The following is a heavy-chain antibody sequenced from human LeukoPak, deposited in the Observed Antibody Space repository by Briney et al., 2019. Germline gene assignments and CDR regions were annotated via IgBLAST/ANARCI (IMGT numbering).Heavy chain of an antibody. Sequence: GASVTVSCKVSGYTLTELSMHWVRHAPGKGLEWVGGFDPEDGETIYAQKFQGRVTMTEDTSTDTAYMELSSLRSEDTAVYYCATRYRGSYYPYDYWGQGTLVTVSP. CDR2: FDPEDGET. D-gene: IGHD1-26*01. CDR1: GYTLTELS. J-gene: IGHJ4*02. CDR3: ATRYRGSYYPYDY. V-gene: IGHV1-24*01.